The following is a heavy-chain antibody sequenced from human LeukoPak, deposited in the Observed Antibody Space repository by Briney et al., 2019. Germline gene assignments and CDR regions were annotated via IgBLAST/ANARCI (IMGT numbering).Heavy chain of an antibody. J-gene: IGHJ4*02. CDR3: ARENSGSFDY. D-gene: IGHD6-19*01. Sequence: PGGSLRLSCAASGFTFSQYSMNWVRQAPGKGLEWVSSISSSSSYIYYADSVKGRFTISRDSAKNSLYLQMNSLRAEDTAVYYCARENSGSFDYWGQGTLVTVSS. CDR1: GFTFSQYS. CDR2: ISSSSSYI. V-gene: IGHV3-21*01.